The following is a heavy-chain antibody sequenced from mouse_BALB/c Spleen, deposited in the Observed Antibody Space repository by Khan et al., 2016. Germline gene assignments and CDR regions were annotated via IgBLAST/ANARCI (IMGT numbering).Heavy chain of an antibody. Sequence: QVQLKQSGPGLVAPSQSLSITCTVSGFSITGFAVNWVRQPPGKGLEWLGVIWGDGSTDYDSALNSRLSISKDDSKSQVFLKMNSLQTEDTARYYCASYYGYDGGFAYWGQGTLVTVSA. CDR2: IWGDGST. D-gene: IGHD2-2*01. J-gene: IGHJ3*01. V-gene: IGHV2-6-7*01. CDR1: GFSITGFA. CDR3: ASYYGYDGGFAY.